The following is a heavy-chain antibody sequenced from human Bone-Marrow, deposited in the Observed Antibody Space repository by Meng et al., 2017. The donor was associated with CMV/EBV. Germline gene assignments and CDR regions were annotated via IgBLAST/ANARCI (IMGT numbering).Heavy chain of an antibody. CDR1: GYTFTGYY. CDR3: ARQLFKYSSSSHSLGY. D-gene: IGHD6-6*01. J-gene: IGHJ4*02. Sequence: SVKVSCKASGYTFTGYYMHWVRQAPGRGLEWMGGIFPHLGVTNYAQKFLGRVTITADKSTSTAYMELSSLRSEDTALYYCARQLFKYSSSSHSLGYWGQGTLVTVSS. CDR2: IFPHLGVT. V-gene: IGHV1-69*10.